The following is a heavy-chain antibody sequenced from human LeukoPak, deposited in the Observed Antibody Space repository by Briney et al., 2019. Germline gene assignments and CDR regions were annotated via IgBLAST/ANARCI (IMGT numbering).Heavy chain of an antibody. V-gene: IGHV3-23*01. CDR2: ISGSGGST. J-gene: IGHJ4*02. CDR3: AKGSDSSGYYGYYFDY. CDR1: GFTFSSYG. Sequence: QPGGSLRLPCAASGFTFSSYGMSWVRQAPGKGLEWVSAISGSGGSTYYADSVKGRFTISRDNSKNTLYLQMNSLRAEDTAVYYCAKGSDSSGYYGYYFDYWGQGTLVSLSS. D-gene: IGHD3-22*01.